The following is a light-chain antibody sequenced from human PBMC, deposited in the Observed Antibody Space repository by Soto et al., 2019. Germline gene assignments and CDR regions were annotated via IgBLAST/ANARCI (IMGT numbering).Light chain of an antibody. J-gene: IGKJ1*01. V-gene: IGKV3-20*01. CDR2: GAS. CDR3: QQYGGSPWT. CDR1: ERVASNY. Sequence: EIVLTHSQATLSFSASDGEGLXRRTSERVASNYLAWYQQKPGQAPRLLIYGASSRATGIPDRFSGSGSGTDFTLTISRLEPEDFAVFYCQQYGGSPWTFGQGTKVDIK.